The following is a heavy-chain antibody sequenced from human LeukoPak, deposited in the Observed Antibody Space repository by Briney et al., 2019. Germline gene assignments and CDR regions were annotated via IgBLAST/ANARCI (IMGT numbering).Heavy chain of an antibody. Sequence: AASVKVSCKASGYSFSSYYMHWVRRAPGQGLEWMGWISPYNGNTRYAQKFQGRVAMTTDTSTTTAYMELRGLRFNDTAVYYCARAGPGSGWYFDYWGQGTLVTVSS. CDR1: GYSFSSYY. J-gene: IGHJ4*02. CDR2: ISPYNGNT. D-gene: IGHD6-19*01. CDR3: ARAGPGSGWYFDY. V-gene: IGHV1-18*04.